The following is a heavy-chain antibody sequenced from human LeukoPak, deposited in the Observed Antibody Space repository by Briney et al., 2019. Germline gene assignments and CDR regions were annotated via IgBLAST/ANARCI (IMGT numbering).Heavy chain of an antibody. V-gene: IGHV3-30*02. J-gene: IGHJ3*02. CDR3: AKGKSSSWFDAFDI. CDR2: IRYDGSNK. CDR1: GFTFSSYG. Sequence: GGSLRFSCAASGFTFSSYGMHWVRQAPGKGLEWVAFIRYDGSNKYYADSVKGRFTISRDNSKNTLYLQMNSLKTEDTAVYYCAKGKSSSWFDAFDIWGQGTMVTVSS. D-gene: IGHD6-13*01.